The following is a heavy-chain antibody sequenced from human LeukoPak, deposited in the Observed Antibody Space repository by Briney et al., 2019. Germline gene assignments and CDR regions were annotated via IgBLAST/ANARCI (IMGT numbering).Heavy chain of an antibody. V-gene: IGHV4-59*08. CDR2: IYYSGST. D-gene: IGHD1-26*01. J-gene: IGHJ3*02. CDR3: ARHESGSYWAGAFDI. Sequence: SETLSLTCTVSGGSISSDYWSWIRQPPGKGLEWIGNIYYSGSTNYNPSLKIRVAISVDTSQNHFSLNLSSVTAADTAVYYCARHESGSYWAGAFDIWGQGTMVTVSS. CDR1: GGSISSDY.